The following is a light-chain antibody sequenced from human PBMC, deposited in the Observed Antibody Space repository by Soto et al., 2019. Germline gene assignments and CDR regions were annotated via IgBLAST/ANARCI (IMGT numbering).Light chain of an antibody. CDR3: SSYTSSNTLV. CDR1: SSDIGGYNY. Sequence: QSVLTQPASVSGSPGQSITISCTGGSSDIGGYNYVSWFQQHPGKVPKLMIYEVTNRPSGVSKRFSGSKSGSTASLTISGLQAEDEADYYCSSYTSSNTLVFGTGTKVTVL. V-gene: IGLV2-14*01. CDR2: EVT. J-gene: IGLJ1*01.